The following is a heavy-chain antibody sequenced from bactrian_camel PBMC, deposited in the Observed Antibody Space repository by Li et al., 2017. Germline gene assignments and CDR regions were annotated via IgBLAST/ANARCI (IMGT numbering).Heavy chain of an antibody. V-gene: IGHV3S40*01. CDR1: GYTY. D-gene: IGHD6*01. Sequence: VQLVESGGGSVEAGGSLRLSCVASGYTYVGWFRQGPGKEREGVANIDTDGADTYTDSVKGRFTISRHNAKNTLYLQMNNLKPEDTATYYCAAEGLRGPTYGRRWCRQLLARQYKHWGQGTQVTVS. CDR3: AAEGLRGPTYGRRWCRQLLARQYKH. CDR2: IDTDGADT. J-gene: IGHJ4*01.